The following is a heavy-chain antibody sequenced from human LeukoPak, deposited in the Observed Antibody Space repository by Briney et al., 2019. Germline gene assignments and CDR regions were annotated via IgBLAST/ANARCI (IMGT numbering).Heavy chain of an antibody. Sequence: GGTLRLSCAASGFTFSGFAMSWIRQAPGKGLEWVSSISSSSSYIYYADSVKGRFTISRDNAKNSLYLQMNSLRAEDTAVYYCARAPGGYWGQGTLVTVSS. V-gene: IGHV3-21*01. CDR1: GFTFSGFA. D-gene: IGHD3-10*01. CDR3: ARAPGGY. J-gene: IGHJ4*02. CDR2: ISSSSSYI.